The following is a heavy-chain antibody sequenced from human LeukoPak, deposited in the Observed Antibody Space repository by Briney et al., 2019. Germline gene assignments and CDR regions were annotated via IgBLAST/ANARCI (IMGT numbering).Heavy chain of an antibody. CDR2: INHSGGT. CDR1: GRSGSFNDYY. Sequence: SETLSLTCAVYGRSGSFNDYYWNWIRQSPGKGLERIGEINHSGGTHYHPSLKSRVTISVDTSKNQFSLRLRSVTAADTAVYYCASLMTTVTNEVFDIWGQGTIVTVSS. J-gene: IGHJ3*02. CDR3: ASLMTTVTNEVFDI. V-gene: IGHV4-34*01. D-gene: IGHD4-17*01.